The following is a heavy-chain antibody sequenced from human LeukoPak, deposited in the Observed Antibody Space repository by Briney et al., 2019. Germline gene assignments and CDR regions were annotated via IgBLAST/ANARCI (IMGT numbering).Heavy chain of an antibody. D-gene: IGHD4-17*01. CDR2: INHSGST. J-gene: IGHJ4*02. CDR1: GGSFSGYY. CDR3: AREDYGDYPPFDY. Sequence: PSETLSLTCAVYGGSFSGYYWSWIRQPPGKGLEWIGEINHSGSTTYNSSLKSRVTISLDTSKNQFSLKLSSVTAADTAVYYCAREDYGDYPPFDYWGQGTLVTVSS. V-gene: IGHV4-34*01.